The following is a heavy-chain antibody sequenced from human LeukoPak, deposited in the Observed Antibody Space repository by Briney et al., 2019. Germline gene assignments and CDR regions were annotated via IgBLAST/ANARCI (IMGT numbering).Heavy chain of an antibody. CDR2: INPNSGGT. D-gene: IGHD2-2*01. CDR1: GYTFTGYY. V-gene: IGHV1-2*02. Sequence: GASVKVSCKASGYTFTGYYMHWVRQAPGQGLEWMGWINPNSGGTNYAQKFQGRVTMTRDTSISTAYMELSRLRSDDTAVYYCARDQGYCSSTSCYRALYYFDYWGQGILVTVSS. CDR3: ARDQGYCSSTSCYRALYYFDY. J-gene: IGHJ4*02.